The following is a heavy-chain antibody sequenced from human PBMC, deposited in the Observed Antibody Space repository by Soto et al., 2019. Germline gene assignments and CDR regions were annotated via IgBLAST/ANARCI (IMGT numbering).Heavy chain of an antibody. J-gene: IGHJ5*02. CDR1: GGSISSSSYY. CDR3: AREVLSRDSANIVVVVAARLDP. V-gene: IGHV4-39*01. D-gene: IGHD2-15*01. Sequence: SETLSLTCTVSGGSISSSSYYWGWIRQPPGKGLEWIGSIYYSGSTYYNPSLKSRVTISVDTSKNQFSLKLSSVTAADTAVYYCAREVLSRDSANIVVVVAARLDPWGQGTLVTVSS. CDR2: IYYSGST.